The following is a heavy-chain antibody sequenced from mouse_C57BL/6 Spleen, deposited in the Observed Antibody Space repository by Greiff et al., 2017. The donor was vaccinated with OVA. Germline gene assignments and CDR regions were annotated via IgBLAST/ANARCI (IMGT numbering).Heavy chain of an antibody. D-gene: IGHD2-5*01. J-gene: IGHJ3*01. CDR2: IWTGGGT. Sequence: VKLQESGPGLVAPSQSLSITCTVSGFSLTSYAISWVRQPPGKGLEWLGVIWTGGGTNYNSALKSRLSISKDNSKSQVFLKRNSLQTDDTARYYCARVSYYSNLAWFAYWGQGTLVTVSA. CDR3: ARVSYYSNLAWFAY. CDR1: GFSLTSYA. V-gene: IGHV2-9-1*01.